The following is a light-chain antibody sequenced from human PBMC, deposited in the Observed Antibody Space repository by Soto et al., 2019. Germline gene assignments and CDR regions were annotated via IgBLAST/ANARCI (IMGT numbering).Light chain of an antibody. Sequence: IQMTQSPSSLSASVGDRVTITCRASKSISTYLNWYQKKSGKAHKLLIYAASSLQSGVPSRFSGSGSGTDFTLTIISLQPEDFATYYCQQSSSDLITFGQGTRLDSK. CDR1: KSISTY. CDR2: AAS. V-gene: IGKV1-39*01. J-gene: IGKJ5*01. CDR3: QQSSSDLIT.